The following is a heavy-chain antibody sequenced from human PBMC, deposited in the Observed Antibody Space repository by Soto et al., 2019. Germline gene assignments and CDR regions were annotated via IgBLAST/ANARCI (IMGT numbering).Heavy chain of an antibody. CDR1: GYTFTRYA. D-gene: IGHD2-2*01. CDR2: INAGNGNT. CDR3: ARILVVPAAMLFDY. Sequence: ASVKVSCKASGYTFTRYAMHWVCQAPGQRLEWMGWINAGNGNTKYSQKFQGRVTITRDTSASTAYMELSSLRSEDTAVYYCARILVVPAAMLFDYWGQGTLVTVSS. J-gene: IGHJ4*02. V-gene: IGHV1-3*01.